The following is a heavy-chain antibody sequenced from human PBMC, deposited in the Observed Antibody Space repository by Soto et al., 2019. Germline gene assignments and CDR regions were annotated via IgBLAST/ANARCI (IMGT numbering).Heavy chain of an antibody. CDR2: IIPIFGTA. CDR3: ASSGVRNSPYWYFDL. Sequence: QVQLVQSGAEVKKPGSSVKVSCKASGGTFSSYAISWVRQAPGQGLGWMGGIIPIFGTANYAQKFQGRVTITADESTSTAYMELSSLRSEDTAVYYCASSGVRNSPYWYFDLWGRGTLVTVSS. V-gene: IGHV1-69*01. J-gene: IGHJ2*01. CDR1: GGTFSSYA. D-gene: IGHD3-10*01.